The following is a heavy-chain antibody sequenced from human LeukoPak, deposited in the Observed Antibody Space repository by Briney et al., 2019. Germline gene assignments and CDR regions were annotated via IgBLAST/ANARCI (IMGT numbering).Heavy chain of an antibody. CDR3: AKSRGGSRGASNY. D-gene: IGHD1-26*01. V-gene: IGHV3-23*01. J-gene: IGHJ4*02. Sequence: GGSLGLSCAASGFTFSSYAVNWVRQAPGKGLEWVSFISGSGDTTYYADSVKGRFTISRDSSKNTLYLQMNSLRAEDTAVYYCAKSRGGSRGASNYWGQGTLVTVSS. CDR1: GFTFSSYA. CDR2: ISGSGDTT.